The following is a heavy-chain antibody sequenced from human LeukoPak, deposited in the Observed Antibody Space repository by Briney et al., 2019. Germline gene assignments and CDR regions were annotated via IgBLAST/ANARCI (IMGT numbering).Heavy chain of an antibody. V-gene: IGHV1-18*01. J-gene: IGHJ4*02. CDR1: GYTFTSYG. D-gene: IGHD5-24*01. CDR3: ARDWRADGYKSYYFDY. Sequence: EASVTVSCKASGYTFTSYGISWVRQAPGQGLEWMGWISAYNGNTNYAQKLQGRVTMTTDTSTSTAYMELRSLRSDDTAVYYCARDWRADGYKSYYFDYWGQGTLVTVSS. CDR2: ISAYNGNT.